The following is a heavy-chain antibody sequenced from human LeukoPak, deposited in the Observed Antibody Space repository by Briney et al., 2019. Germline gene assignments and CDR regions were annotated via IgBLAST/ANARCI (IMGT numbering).Heavy chain of an antibody. V-gene: IGHV1-18*01. Sequence: ASVKVSCKASGYTFTSYGISWVRQAPGQGLEWMGWISAYNGNTNYAQKLQGRVTMTTDTSTSTAYMELRSLRSDDTAVYYCAKGVTGDLYYYYYMDVWGKGTTVTVSS. CDR1: GYTFTSYG. CDR3: AKGVTGDLYYYYYMDV. J-gene: IGHJ6*03. D-gene: IGHD7-27*01. CDR2: ISAYNGNT.